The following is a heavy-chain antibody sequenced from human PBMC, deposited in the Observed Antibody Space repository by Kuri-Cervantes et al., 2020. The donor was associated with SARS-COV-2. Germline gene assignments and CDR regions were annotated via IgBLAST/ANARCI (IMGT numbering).Heavy chain of an antibody. CDR2: ISGSGGST. V-gene: IGHV3-23*01. J-gene: IGHJ4*02. Sequence: GGSLRLSCAASGFTFSSYAMSWVRQAPGKGLEWVSAISGSGGSTYYADSDKGRFFISRDSSTNTLFLQMNNLRPEDTAVYYCAKDPIGHPLFDYWGQGTLVTVSS. CDR3: AKDPIGHPLFDY. D-gene: IGHD3-16*01. CDR1: GFTFSSYA.